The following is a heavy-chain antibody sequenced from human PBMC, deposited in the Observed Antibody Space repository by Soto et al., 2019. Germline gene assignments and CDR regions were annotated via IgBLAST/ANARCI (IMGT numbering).Heavy chain of an antibody. CDR2: IIPIFGTA. J-gene: IGHJ6*02. V-gene: IGHV1-69*13. D-gene: IGHD6-6*01. Sequence: GASVKVSCKASGGTFSSYAISWVRQAPGQGLEWMGGIIPIFGTANYAQKFQGRVTITADESTSTAYMELSSLRSEDTAVYYCARGGWDYGSSEGTYYYYGMDVWGQGTTVTVSS. CDR1: GGTFSSYA. CDR3: ARGGWDYGSSEGTYYYYGMDV.